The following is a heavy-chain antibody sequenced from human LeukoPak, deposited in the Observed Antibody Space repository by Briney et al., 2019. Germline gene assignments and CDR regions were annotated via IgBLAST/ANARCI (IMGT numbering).Heavy chain of an antibody. Sequence: ASVKVSCKASGYTFSNYYMHWVRQAPGQGLEWMGLISPSGGSTSYAQKFQGRVTMTRDTSTSTVYMELSSLRSEDTAVYYCARTAGRTFDYWGQGTLVTVSS. V-gene: IGHV1-46*01. D-gene: IGHD6-6*01. J-gene: IGHJ4*02. CDR2: ISPSGGST. CDR1: GYTFSNYY. CDR3: ARTAGRTFDY.